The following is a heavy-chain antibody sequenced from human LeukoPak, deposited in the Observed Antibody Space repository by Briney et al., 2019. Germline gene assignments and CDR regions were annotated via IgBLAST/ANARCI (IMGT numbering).Heavy chain of an antibody. CDR1: GFTFSSYG. J-gene: IGHJ4*02. V-gene: IGHV3-30*18. Sequence: PGGSLRLSCAASGFTFSSYGMHWVRQAPGKGLEWVAVISYDGSNKYYADSVKGRFTISRDNSKNTLYLQMNSLRAEDTAVYYCAKSYGSGSDGMTYYFDYWGQGTLVTVSS. D-gene: IGHD3-10*01. CDR2: ISYDGSNK. CDR3: AKSYGSGSDGMTYYFDY.